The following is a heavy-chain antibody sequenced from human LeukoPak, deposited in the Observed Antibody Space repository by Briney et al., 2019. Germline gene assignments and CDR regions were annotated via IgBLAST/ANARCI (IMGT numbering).Heavy chain of an antibody. CDR3: AKDIEGGITIFGDYLYNWFDP. Sequence: SVKVSCKASGFTFTSSAVQWVRQARGQRLEWIGWIVVGSGNTNYAQKFQERVTITRDMSTSTAYMELSSLRAEDTAVYYCAKDIEGGITIFGDYLYNWFDPWGQGTLVTVSS. J-gene: IGHJ5*02. V-gene: IGHV1-58*01. CDR2: IVVGSGNT. D-gene: IGHD3-3*01. CDR1: GFTFTSSA.